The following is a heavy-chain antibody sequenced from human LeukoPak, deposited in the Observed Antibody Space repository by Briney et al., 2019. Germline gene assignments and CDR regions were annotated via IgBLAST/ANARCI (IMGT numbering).Heavy chain of an antibody. CDR3: ASVPAAILYYYYYYMDV. V-gene: IGHV4-34*01. D-gene: IGHD2-2*02. CDR2: ITHSGST. Sequence: SETLSLTCAVYGGSFSGYYWSWIRQPPGKGLEWIGEITHSGSTNYNPSLKSRVTISVDTSKNQLSLKLSSVTAADTAVYYCASVPAAILYYYYYYMDVWGKGTTVTVSS. J-gene: IGHJ6*03. CDR1: GGSFSGYY.